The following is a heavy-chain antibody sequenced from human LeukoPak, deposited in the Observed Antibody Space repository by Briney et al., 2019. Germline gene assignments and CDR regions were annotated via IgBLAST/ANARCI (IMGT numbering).Heavy chain of an antibody. CDR3: TTALWDVQAPLNY. J-gene: IGHJ4*02. CDR2: IKSSSDGGTT. V-gene: IGHV3-15*01. CDR1: SVITTSTW. D-gene: IGHD1-1*01. Sequence: GGSLILPCSAASVITTSTWKTWFLQAPGKGLEWVGRIKSSSDGGTTDYAAPVKGRFTISRDDSKNTLYLQMNSLNTEDTAVYCCTTALWDVQAPLNYWGQGTLVTVSS.